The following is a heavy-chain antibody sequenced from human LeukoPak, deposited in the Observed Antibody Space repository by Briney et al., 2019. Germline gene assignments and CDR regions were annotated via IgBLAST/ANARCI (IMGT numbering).Heavy chain of an antibody. CDR1: GFILSTSE. CDR2: ISGSGRGGNT. V-gene: IGHV3-23*01. J-gene: IGHJ3*02. D-gene: IGHD1/OR15-1a*01. CDR3: AKDLLREQWLITYAFDI. Sequence: GGSLRLSCVASGFILSTSEMNWVRQAPGKGLEWVSGISGSGRGGNTYYADSVKGRFTISKDTSKNTLFLQMNSLRAEDTALYYCAKDLLREQWLITYAFDIWGQGTMVTVSP.